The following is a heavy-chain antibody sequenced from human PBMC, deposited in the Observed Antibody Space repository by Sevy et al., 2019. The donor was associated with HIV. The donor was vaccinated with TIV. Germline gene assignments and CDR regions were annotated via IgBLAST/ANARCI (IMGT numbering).Heavy chain of an antibody. V-gene: IGHV4-59*08. CDR1: GGSISSYY. CDR2: IYYSGST. J-gene: IGHJ3*02. CDR3: AGHRTWDAFDI. Sequence: SETLSLTCTVSGGSISSYYWSWIRQPPGKGLEWIGYIYYSGSTNYNPSLKSRVTISVDTSKNQFSLKLSSVTAADTAVYYCAGHRTWDAFDIWGHGTMVTVS.